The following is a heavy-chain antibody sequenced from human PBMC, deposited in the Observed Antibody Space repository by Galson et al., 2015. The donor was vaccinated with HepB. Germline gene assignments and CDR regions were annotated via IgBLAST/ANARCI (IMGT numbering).Heavy chain of an antibody. J-gene: IGHJ4*02. CDR3: AHIILYGSGSYYYYFDY. CDR1: GFSLSTSGVG. Sequence: PALVKPTQTLTLTCTFSGFSLSTSGVGVGWIRQPPGKALEWLALIYWNDDKRYSPSLKSRLTITKDTSKNQVVLTMTNMDPVDTATYYCAHIILYGSGSYYYYFDYWGRGTLVTVSS. CDR2: IYWNDDK. V-gene: IGHV2-5*01. D-gene: IGHD3-10*01.